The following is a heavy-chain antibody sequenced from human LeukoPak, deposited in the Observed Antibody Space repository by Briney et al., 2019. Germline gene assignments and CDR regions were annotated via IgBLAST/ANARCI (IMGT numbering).Heavy chain of an antibody. CDR3: ARAAKSVAARRDFDY. CDR2: INHSGST. J-gene: IGHJ4*02. V-gene: IGHV4-34*01. Sequence: PSETLSLTCAVYGGSFSGYYWSWIRQPPGKGLEWIGEINHSGSTNYNPSLKSRVTISVDTSKNQFSLKLSSVTAADTAVYYCARAAKSVAARRDFDYWGQGTLVTVSS. CDR1: GGSFSGYY. D-gene: IGHD6-6*01.